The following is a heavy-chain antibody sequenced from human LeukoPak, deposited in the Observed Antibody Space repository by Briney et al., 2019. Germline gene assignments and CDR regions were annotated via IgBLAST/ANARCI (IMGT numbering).Heavy chain of an antibody. D-gene: IGHD2-2*01. V-gene: IGHV1-58*01. CDR2: IVVGSGNT. CDR3: AAVPGLGYCSSTSCM. J-gene: IGHJ4*02. CDR1: GFTFTSSA. Sequence: ASVKVSCKASGFTFTSSAVQWVRQARGQRLEWIGWIVVGSGNTNYAQKFQERVTITRDMSTSTAYMELSSLRSEDTAVYYCAAVPGLGYCSSTSCMRGQGTLVTVSS.